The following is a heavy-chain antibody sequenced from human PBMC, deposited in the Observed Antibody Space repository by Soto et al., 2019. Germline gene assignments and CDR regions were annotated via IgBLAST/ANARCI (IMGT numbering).Heavy chain of an antibody. J-gene: IGHJ5*02. Sequence: SVKVSCKASGGTFSSYAISWVRQAPGQGLEWMGGIIPIFGTANYAQKFQGRVTITADKSTSTAYMELSSLRSEDTAVYYCVRVEAIPSPNWFDPWGQGTLVTVSS. CDR2: IIPIFGTA. CDR3: VRVEAIPSPNWFDP. CDR1: GGTFSSYA. D-gene: IGHD2-2*02. V-gene: IGHV1-69*06.